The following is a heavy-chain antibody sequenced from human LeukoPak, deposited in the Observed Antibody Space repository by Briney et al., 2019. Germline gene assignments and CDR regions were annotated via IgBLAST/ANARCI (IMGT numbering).Heavy chain of an antibody. J-gene: IGHJ3*02. V-gene: IGHV4-39*01. D-gene: IGHD1-26*01. CDR3: ARRGIVGATSDGAFDI. CDR2: IYYSGST. Sequence: SETLSLTCTVSGGSISSSSYYWGWIRQPPGKGLEWIGSIYYSGSTYYNPSLKSRVTISVDTSKNQFSLKLSSVTAADTAVYYCARRGIVGATSDGAFDIWGQGTMVTVSS. CDR1: GGSISSSSYY.